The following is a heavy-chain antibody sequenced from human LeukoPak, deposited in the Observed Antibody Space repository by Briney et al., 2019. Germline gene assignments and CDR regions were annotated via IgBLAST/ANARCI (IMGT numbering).Heavy chain of an antibody. V-gene: IGHV3-15*01. J-gene: IGHJ4*02. CDR1: GFSFSKAW. CDR2: IISKADGGTS. CDR3: TTDYF. Sequence: GGSLRLSCAASGFSFSKAWMSWVRQAPGKGLEWVARIISKADGGTSAYITPVKGRFTISRDDSKNTMYLQMNSLKTEDTAVYYCTTDYFCGQGTLVTVSS.